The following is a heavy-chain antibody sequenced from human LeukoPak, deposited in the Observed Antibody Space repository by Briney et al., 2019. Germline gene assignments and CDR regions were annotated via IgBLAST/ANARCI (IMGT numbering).Heavy chain of an antibody. J-gene: IGHJ4*02. CDR2: MNPNSGNT. CDR3: ARGLNSGYDFDY. V-gene: IGHV1-8*01. D-gene: IGHD5-12*01. Sequence: GASVKVSCKASGYTFASYDINWVRQATGQGLEWMGWMNPNSGNTGYAQKFQGRVTMTRNTSISTAYMELSSLRSEDTAVYYCARGLNSGYDFDYWGQGTLVTVSS. CDR1: GYTFASYD.